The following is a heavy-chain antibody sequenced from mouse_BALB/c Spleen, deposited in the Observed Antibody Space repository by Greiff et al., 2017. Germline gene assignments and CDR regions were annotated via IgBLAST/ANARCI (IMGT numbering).Heavy chain of an antibody. CDR3: TRGGYYGSSGYAMDY. Sequence: QVQLQQPGAELVKPGASVKMSCKASGYTFTSYWMHWVKQRPGQGLEWIGTIDPSDSYTSYNQKFKGKATLTVDTSSSTAYMQLSSLTSEDSAVYYCTRGGYYGSSGYAMDYWGQGTSVTVSS. CDR1: GYTFTSYW. D-gene: IGHD1-1*01. V-gene: IGHV1S127*01. J-gene: IGHJ4*01. CDR2: IDPSDSYT.